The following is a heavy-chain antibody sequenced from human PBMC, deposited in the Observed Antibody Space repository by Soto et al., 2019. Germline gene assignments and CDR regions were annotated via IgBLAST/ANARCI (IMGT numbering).Heavy chain of an antibody. V-gene: IGHV4-30-4*01. D-gene: IGHD2-8*01. Sequence: QVQLQESGPGLVKPSQTLSLTCTVSGGSISSGDYYWSWIRQPPGEGLEWIGYIYYSGSTYYNPSLKSRVTISVDTSKNQFSLKLSSVTAADTAVYYCARELTEGYYYYGMDVWGQGTTVTVSS. CDR2: IYYSGST. J-gene: IGHJ6*02. CDR3: ARELTEGYYYYGMDV. CDR1: GGSISSGDYY.